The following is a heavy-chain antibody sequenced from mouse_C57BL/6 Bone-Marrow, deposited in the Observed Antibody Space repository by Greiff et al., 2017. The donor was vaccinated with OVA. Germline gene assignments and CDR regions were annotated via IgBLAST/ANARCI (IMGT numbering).Heavy chain of an antibody. V-gene: IGHV1-81*01. J-gene: IGHJ4*01. Sequence: QVQLQQSGAELARPGASVKLSCKASGYTFTSYGIRWVKQRPGQGLEWIGEIYPRSGNTYYNEKFKGKATLTADKSSSTAYMELRSLTSEDSAVYFCASRDGYYGDAMDYWGQGTSVTVSA. CDR2: IYPRSGNT. CDR1: GYTFTSYG. CDR3: ASRDGYYGDAMDY. D-gene: IGHD2-3*01.